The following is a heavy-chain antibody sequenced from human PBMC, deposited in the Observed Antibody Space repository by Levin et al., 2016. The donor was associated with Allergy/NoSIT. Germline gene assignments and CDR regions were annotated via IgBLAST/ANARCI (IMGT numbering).Heavy chain of an antibody. Sequence: GESLKISCAASGFTFSTYAMSWVRQAPGEGLEWVSVITGGGDTYYADSVRGRFTISRDNSKNTLYLQMNSLTAEDTAIYYCTKGGSIAWSRYDFWGQGTLVTVSS. D-gene: IGHD6-19*01. CDR1: GFTFSTYA. J-gene: IGHJ4*02. V-gene: IGHV3-23*01. CDR3: TKGGSIAWSRYDF. CDR2: ITGGGDT.